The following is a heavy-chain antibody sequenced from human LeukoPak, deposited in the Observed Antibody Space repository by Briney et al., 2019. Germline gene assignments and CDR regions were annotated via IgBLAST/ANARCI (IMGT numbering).Heavy chain of an antibody. V-gene: IGHV1-58*01. CDR1: GFTFTSSA. CDR3: ARHHPPTRGYYYVGDYYYYYMDV. J-gene: IGHJ6*03. CDR2: IVVGSGNT. D-gene: IGHD3-22*01. Sequence: SVKVSCKASGFTFTSSAVQWVRQARGQRLEWIGWIVVGSGNTNYAQKFQERVTITRDMSTSTAYMELSSLRSEDTAVYYCARHHPPTRGYYYVGDYYYYYMDVWGKGTTVTVSS.